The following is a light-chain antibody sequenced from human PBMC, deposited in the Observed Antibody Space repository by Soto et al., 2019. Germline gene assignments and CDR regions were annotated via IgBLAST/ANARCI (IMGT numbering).Light chain of an antibody. Sequence: EIVLTQSPATLSLSPGERATLSCRASQSVSSYLAWYQQKPGQAPRLLIYDASNRATGIPARFSGSGSGTDFTLTISSLEPEDFAVYYCQHSSNWPYTFGQGTKVNIK. V-gene: IGKV3-11*01. J-gene: IGKJ2*01. CDR1: QSVSSY. CDR3: QHSSNWPYT. CDR2: DAS.